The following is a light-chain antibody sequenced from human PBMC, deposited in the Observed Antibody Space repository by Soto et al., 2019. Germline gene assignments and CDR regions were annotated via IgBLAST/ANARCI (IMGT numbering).Light chain of an antibody. J-gene: IGLJ2*01. Sequence: QAVVTQPPSVSGAPGQRVTISCTGSSSNIGAGYDVHWYQQLPGTAPKLLIYTNYNRPSGVPDRFSGSKSGTSASLAITGLQTEDEGDYYCQSYDRSLRVVFGGGTKLTVL. V-gene: IGLV1-40*01. CDR2: TNY. CDR3: QSYDRSLRVV. CDR1: SSNIGAGYD.